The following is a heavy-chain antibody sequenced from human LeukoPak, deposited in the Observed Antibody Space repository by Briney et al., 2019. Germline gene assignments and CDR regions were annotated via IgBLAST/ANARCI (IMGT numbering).Heavy chain of an antibody. Sequence: SETLSLTCTVSGYSISNGYYWCWIQQPPEKGLEWVGSIYNRGSTYYNPSLRSRVTISLDRSKKKFSLKLTSVTAADTAVYFCARGAEYYAIWRGYAGYSDYWGQGISVTVSS. D-gene: IGHD3-3*01. CDR3: ARGAEYYAIWRGYAGYSDY. V-gene: IGHV4-38-2*02. J-gene: IGHJ4*02. CDR2: IYNRGST. CDR1: GYSISNGYY.